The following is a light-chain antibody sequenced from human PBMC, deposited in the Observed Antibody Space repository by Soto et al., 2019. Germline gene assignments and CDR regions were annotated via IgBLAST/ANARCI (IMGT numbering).Light chain of an antibody. CDR3: QQYYGCWT. V-gene: IGKV4-1*01. J-gene: IGKJ1*01. CDR2: GAS. Sequence: DIVMTQSPDALAVSLGERATINCKSSRNIFYSSNNEDYLAWYQQKPGQPPKLLFYGASIRQSGVPDRFSGSRSGTDFTLTISSLQAEDLAVYYCQQYYGCWTFVQGTKVEIK. CDR1: RNIFYSSNNEDY.